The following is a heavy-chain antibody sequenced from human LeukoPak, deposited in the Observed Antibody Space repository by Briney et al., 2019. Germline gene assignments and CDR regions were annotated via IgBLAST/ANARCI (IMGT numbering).Heavy chain of an antibody. J-gene: IGHJ4*02. CDR1: GGSISSSY. CDR3: ARASRGHDY. V-gene: IGHV4-59*01. CDR2: IYYSGNT. Sequence: SETLSLTCTVSGGSISSSYWSWIRQPPRKGLEWIGDIYYSGNTNYNPSLKSRVTISVDTSKNQFSLKLTSVTAADTAVYYCARASRGHDYWGQGTLVTVSS. D-gene: IGHD3-10*01.